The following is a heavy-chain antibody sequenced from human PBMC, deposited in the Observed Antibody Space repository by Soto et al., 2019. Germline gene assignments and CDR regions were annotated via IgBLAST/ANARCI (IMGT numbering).Heavy chain of an antibody. D-gene: IGHD6-6*01. CDR3: ARVGIAPRRIDY. CDR2: IYYSGST. Sequence: VQLQESGPGLVKPSQTLSLTCTVSGCSISSGGYYWSWIRQHPGKGLEWIGYIYYSGSTYYNPSLKSRVTISVDTSKNQFSLKLSSVTAADTAVYDCARVGIAPRRIDYWGQGTLVTVSS. J-gene: IGHJ4*02. CDR1: GCSISSGGYY. V-gene: IGHV4-31*03.